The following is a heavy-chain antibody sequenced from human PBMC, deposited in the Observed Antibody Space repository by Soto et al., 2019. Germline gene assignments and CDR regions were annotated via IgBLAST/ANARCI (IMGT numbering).Heavy chain of an antibody. CDR1: GFTFSSYS. D-gene: IGHD4-17*01. CDR2: ISSSSSYI. V-gene: IGHV3-21*01. CDR3: ARDDRRRGLRAYDAFDI. J-gene: IGHJ3*02. Sequence: GGSLRLSCAASGFTFSSYSMNWVRQAPGKGLEWVSSISSSSSYIYYADSVKGRFTISRDNAKNSLYLQMNSLRAEDTAVYYCARDDRRRGLRAYDAFDIWGQGTMVTVSS.